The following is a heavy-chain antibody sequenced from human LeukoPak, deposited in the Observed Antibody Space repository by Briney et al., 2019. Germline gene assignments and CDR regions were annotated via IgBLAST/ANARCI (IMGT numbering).Heavy chain of an antibody. Sequence: SVKVSCKASGGTFISYAISWVGQAPGQGLEWMGGIIPIFGTAHYAQKFQGRVTITADESTSTAYMELSSLRSEDTAVYYCARVHFNPSEYCSADCYPAGLDYWGQGTLVTVSS. V-gene: IGHV1-69*13. J-gene: IGHJ4*02. CDR1: GGTFISYA. CDR2: IIPIFGTA. D-gene: IGHD2-21*02. CDR3: ARVHFNPSEYCSADCYPAGLDY.